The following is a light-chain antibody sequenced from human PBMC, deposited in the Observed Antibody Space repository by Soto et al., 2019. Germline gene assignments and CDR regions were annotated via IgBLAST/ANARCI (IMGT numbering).Light chain of an antibody. Sequence: DIQMTQSPATLSASVGDSVTITCRASQSISKWLAWYQLKPGKAPKLLIHEASNLHSGVSSRFTGSGSGTDFTLTITSLQPEDFATYSCQQYKSYWTFGQGTRVDLK. J-gene: IGKJ1*01. CDR1: QSISKW. CDR2: EAS. V-gene: IGKV1-5*03. CDR3: QQYKSYWT.